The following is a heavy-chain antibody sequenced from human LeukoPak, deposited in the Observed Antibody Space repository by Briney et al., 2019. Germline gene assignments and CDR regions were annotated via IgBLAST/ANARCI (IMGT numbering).Heavy chain of an antibody. D-gene: IGHD6-19*01. J-gene: IGHJ3*02. CDR2: FDPEDGET. V-gene: IGHV1-24*01. CDR1: GYTLTELS. Sequence: ASVKVSCKVSGYTLTELSMHWVRQAPGKGLEWMGDFDPEDGETIYAQKFQGRVTMTEDTSTDTAYMELSSLRSEDTAVYYCATESSGWPPGAFDIWGQGTMVTVSS. CDR3: ATESSGWPPGAFDI.